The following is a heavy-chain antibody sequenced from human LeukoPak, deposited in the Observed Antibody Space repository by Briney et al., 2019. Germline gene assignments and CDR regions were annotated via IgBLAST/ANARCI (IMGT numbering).Heavy chain of an antibody. V-gene: IGHV4-39*07. Sequence: SETLSLTCTVSGGSISSSSYYWGWIRQPPGKGLEWIGSIYYSGSTYYNPPLKSRVTISVDTSKNQFSLKLSSVTAADTAVYYCARDRSYYYDSSGSNDFDYWGQGTLVTVSS. CDR1: GGSISSSSYY. CDR2: IYYSGST. J-gene: IGHJ4*02. CDR3: ARDRSYYYDSSGSNDFDY. D-gene: IGHD3-22*01.